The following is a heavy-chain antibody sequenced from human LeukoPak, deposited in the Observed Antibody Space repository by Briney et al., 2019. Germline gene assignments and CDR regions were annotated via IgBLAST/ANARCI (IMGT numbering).Heavy chain of an antibody. CDR3: ARSIRLQLHDAFDI. Sequence: ASATESLICTLYNGLFSGYYWRWTRQSPGGGREWIGYIYYSGSTNYKPSLKGRVTLPVETSKTQFFLKLSAVTAAALLWYYFARSIRLQLHDAFDICGQGTMCTASS. CDR1: NGLFSGYY. CDR2: IYYSGST. V-gene: IGHV4-59*07. D-gene: IGHD5-24*01. J-gene: IGHJ3*02.